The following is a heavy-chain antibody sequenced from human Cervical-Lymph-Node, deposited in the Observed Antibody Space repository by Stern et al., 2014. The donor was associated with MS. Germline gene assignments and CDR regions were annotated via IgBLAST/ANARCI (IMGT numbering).Heavy chain of an antibody. D-gene: IGHD3-10*01. CDR3: ARAKTSGTLLRLDP. V-gene: IGHV1-46*01. Sequence: QVQLVQSGAGGKKPGASVKVSCRTSGYTFTNYHMHWVRQAPGQGLEWMGIVHPSGVGTTYAQKFQGRVTMTTDTSTTTVYMELSSLTSEDTAVYYCARAKTSGTLLRLDPWGQGTLVTVSS. CDR2: VHPSGVGT. J-gene: IGHJ5*02. CDR1: GYTFTNYH.